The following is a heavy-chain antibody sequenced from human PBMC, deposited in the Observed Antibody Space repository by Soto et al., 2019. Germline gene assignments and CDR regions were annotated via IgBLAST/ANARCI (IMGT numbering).Heavy chain of an antibody. V-gene: IGHV3-48*01. D-gene: IGHD6-13*01. CDR3: ARDLYSSSWYATDAFDI. Sequence: GGSLRLSCAASGFTFSSYSMNWVRQARGKGLEWVSYISSSRSTIYYGDSVKGRFTISRDNAKNSLYLQMNSLRAEDTAVYYCARDLYSSSWYATDAFDIWGQGTMVTVSS. J-gene: IGHJ3*02. CDR2: ISSSRSTI. CDR1: GFTFSSYS.